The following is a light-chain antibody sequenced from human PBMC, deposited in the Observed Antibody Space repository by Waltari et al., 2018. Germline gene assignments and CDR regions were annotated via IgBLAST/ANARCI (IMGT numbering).Light chain of an antibody. CDR2: DAS. Sequence: EVQMTQSPATLSVSPWESVTISCRASQTVSSNLAWYQQNLGQAPRLLIYDASTRATGVPARFSGSGSGTEVTLTISSLQSEDFAVYYCQQYGNWPPSWTFGQGTKVELK. CDR1: QTVSSN. V-gene: IGKV3-15*01. CDR3: QQYGNWPPSWT. J-gene: IGKJ1*01.